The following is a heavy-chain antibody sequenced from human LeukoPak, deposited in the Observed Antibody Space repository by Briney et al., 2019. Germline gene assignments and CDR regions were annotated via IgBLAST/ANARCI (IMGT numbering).Heavy chain of an antibody. Sequence: SETLSLTCGVSGGSITTTNWWTWVRQPPGKGLEWIGEVHLDGRTNYNPSLESRLTISVDLSENHISLRLTSVTAADTAVYYCAREGGFYRPLNYSGQGTLVTVSS. CDR2: VHLDGRT. V-gene: IGHV4-4*02. CDR1: GGSITTTNW. D-gene: IGHD3-3*01. J-gene: IGHJ4*02. CDR3: AREGGFYRPLNY.